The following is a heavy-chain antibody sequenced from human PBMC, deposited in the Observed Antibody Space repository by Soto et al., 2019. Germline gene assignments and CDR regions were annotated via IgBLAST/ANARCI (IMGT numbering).Heavy chain of an antibody. J-gene: IGHJ6*02. D-gene: IGHD6-13*01. CDR2: IGIGSSTK. Sequence: SLRLSCAASGFTFRNYGMNWVRQAPGKGLEWVSYIGIGSSTKYYADSVKGRFTISRDNAKNSLYLQMNSLRAEDTAVYYCARDKRGSSSMDVWGQGTKVTVSS. V-gene: IGHV3-48*01. CDR1: GFTFRNYG. CDR3: ARDKRGSSSMDV.